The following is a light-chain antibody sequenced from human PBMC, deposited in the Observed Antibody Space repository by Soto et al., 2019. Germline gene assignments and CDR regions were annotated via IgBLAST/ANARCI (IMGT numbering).Light chain of an antibody. J-gene: IGLJ2*01. Sequence: QSALTQPPSVSGSPGQSVTISCTGTSSDVGSYKRVSWYQQPPGTAPKLMIYEVSHRPSGVPHRFAGSKSGNTASLTISGLQAEDEADYYCSSYTTSGTLVFGGGTKVTVL. CDR2: EVS. CDR3: SSYTTSGTLV. V-gene: IGLV2-18*02. CDR1: SSDVGSYKR.